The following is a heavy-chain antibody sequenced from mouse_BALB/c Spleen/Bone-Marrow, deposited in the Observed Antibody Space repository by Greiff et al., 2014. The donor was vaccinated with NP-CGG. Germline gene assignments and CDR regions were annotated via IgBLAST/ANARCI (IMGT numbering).Heavy chain of an antibody. J-gene: IGHJ4*01. CDR3: DGNYYAFDY. V-gene: IGHV14-4*02. CDR1: GFNIKDYY. CDR2: IDPDNGGT. Sequence: EVQLQQSGAELVRSGASVKLSCTASGFNIKDYYMHWVKQRPEQGLEWIGWIDPDNGGTEYAPKFQGKATMTADTSSNTAYLKLTSLASADTDVYYCDGNYYAFDYWGQGTSVTVSS. D-gene: IGHD2-1*01.